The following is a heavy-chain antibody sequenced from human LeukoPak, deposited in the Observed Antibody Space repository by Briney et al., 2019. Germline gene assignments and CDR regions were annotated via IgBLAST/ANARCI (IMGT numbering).Heavy chain of an antibody. D-gene: IGHD4-23*01. Sequence: GGSLRVSCAASGFTFSDYAMHWVRQAPGKGLEWMAIIWYDGSYKYYADSVKGRFTISRDNSKNTLYLQVNSLTAEDTAVYYCARGNSDAFDIWGHGTMVTVSS. CDR2: IWYDGSYK. J-gene: IGHJ3*02. CDR1: GFTFSDYA. CDR3: ARGNSDAFDI. V-gene: IGHV3-33*01.